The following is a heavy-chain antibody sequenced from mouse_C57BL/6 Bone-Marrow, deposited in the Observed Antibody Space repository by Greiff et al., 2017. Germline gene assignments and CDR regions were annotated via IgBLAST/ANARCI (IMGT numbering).Heavy chain of an antibody. CDR2: INPGSGGT. J-gene: IGHJ2*01. D-gene: IGHD2-5*01. CDR1: GYAFTNYL. CDR3: ARDSNYSGYFDY. Sequence: VMLVESGAELVRPGTSVKVSCKASGYAFTNYLIEWVKQRPGQGLEWIGVINPGSGGTNYNEKFKGKATLTADKSSSTAYMQLSSLTSEDSAVYFCARDSNYSGYFDYWGQGTTLTVSS. V-gene: IGHV1-54*01.